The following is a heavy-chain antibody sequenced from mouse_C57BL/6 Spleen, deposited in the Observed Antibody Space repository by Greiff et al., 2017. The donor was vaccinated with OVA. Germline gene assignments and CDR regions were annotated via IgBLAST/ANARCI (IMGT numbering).Heavy chain of an antibody. CDR3: ALSSCDY. V-gene: IGHV1-50*01. J-gene: IGHJ2*01. D-gene: IGHD6-1*01. CDR2: IDPSDSYT. Sequence: QVQLQQPGAELVKPGASVKLSCKASGYTFTSYWMTWVKQRPGPGLEWIGEIDPSDSYTNYNQKFKGKATLTVDTSSSTAYMQLSSLTSEDSAVYYCALSSCDYWGQGTTLTVSS. CDR1: GYTFTSYW.